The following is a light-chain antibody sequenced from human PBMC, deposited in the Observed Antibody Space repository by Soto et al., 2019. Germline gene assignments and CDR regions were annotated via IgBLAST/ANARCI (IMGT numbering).Light chain of an antibody. V-gene: IGKV1-5*03. CDR2: KAS. Sequence: DIPMTQSPSTLSASVGDRVTITCRASQSISNWLAWYQEKPGEAPHLLIYKASSLEGGVPSRFSGSGSGTEFTLTISSLQPDDFATYYCQQYNSYPYTFGQGNKLEIK. CDR1: QSISNW. CDR3: QQYNSYPYT. J-gene: IGKJ2*01.